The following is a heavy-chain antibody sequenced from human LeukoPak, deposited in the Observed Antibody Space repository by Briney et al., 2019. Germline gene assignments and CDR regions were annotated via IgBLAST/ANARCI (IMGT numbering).Heavy chain of an antibody. Sequence: SQTLSLTCAISGDSFSSNSAAWNWIRQSPSRGLKWLGRTYYRSKWSNDYAVSVKSRITINPDTSKNQFSLQLNSVTPEDTAVYYCARGSAISVRTHDSWGQGTLVTVSS. J-gene: IGHJ5*01. CDR2: TYYRSKWSN. V-gene: IGHV6-1*01. D-gene: IGHD2-21*01. CDR3: ARGSAISVRTHDS. CDR1: GDSFSSNSAA.